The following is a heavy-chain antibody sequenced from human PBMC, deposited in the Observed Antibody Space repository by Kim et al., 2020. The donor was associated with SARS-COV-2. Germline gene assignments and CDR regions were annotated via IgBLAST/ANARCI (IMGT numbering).Heavy chain of an antibody. Sequence: SETLSLTCTVSGGSISSYYWSWIRQPPGKGLEWVGYIYYSGSTNYNPSLKSRVTISVDTSKNLFSLKLSSVNAADGAVYYCARARDFWSGYHFDDWGQGTLVPVAS. V-gene: IGHV4-59*13. CDR3: ARARDFWSGYHFDD. J-gene: IGHJ4*01. D-gene: IGHD3-3*01. CDR2: IYYSGST. CDR1: GGSISSYY.